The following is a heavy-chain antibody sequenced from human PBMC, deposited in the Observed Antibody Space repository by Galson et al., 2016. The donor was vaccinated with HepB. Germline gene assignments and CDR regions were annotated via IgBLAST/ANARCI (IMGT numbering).Heavy chain of an antibody. J-gene: IGHJ4*02. D-gene: IGHD2-2*01. Sequence: SLRLSCAASGFTFSTYDMHWVRQAPGKGLEWVSFIRRGGDDKYYTDSLRGRFTISRDDAKNSLYLQINSLTVEDTAVYYCARGLRLRDSNVVVPPAPDYWGQGTLVTVSS. CDR2: IRRGGDDK. V-gene: IGHV3-21*06. CDR3: ARGLRLRDSNVVVPPAPDY. CDR1: GFTFSTYD.